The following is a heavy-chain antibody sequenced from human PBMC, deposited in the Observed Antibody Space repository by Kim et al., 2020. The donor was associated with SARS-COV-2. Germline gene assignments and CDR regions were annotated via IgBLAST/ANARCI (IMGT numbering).Heavy chain of an antibody. D-gene: IGHD2-8*01. CDR1: GYTFTSYD. V-gene: IGHV1-18*01. J-gene: IGHJ4*02. CDR3: ARDRGVIQGSGSVYVD. CDR2: ISAYNGNT. Sequence: ASVKVSCKASGYTFTSYDISWVRQAPGQGLEWMGMISAYNGNTNYAQKLQGRVTMTTDTSTSTAYMELRSLRSDDTAVYYCARDRGVIQGSGSVYVDWGQGTLVTVSS.